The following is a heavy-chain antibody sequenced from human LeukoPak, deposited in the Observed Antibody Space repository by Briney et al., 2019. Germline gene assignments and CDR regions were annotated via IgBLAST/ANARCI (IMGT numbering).Heavy chain of an antibody. V-gene: IGHV3-21*01. CDR3: ARGITGTNMDV. CDR1: GFTFNTYS. J-gene: IGHJ6*03. Sequence: GGSLRLSCAASGFTFNTYSMNWVRQAPGKGLEWVSSISGSSDYIYYADSVKGRFTISRDNAKNSLYLQMNSVRAEDTAVYYCARGITGTNMDVWGKGTTVTVSS. CDR2: ISGSSDYI. D-gene: IGHD1-7*01.